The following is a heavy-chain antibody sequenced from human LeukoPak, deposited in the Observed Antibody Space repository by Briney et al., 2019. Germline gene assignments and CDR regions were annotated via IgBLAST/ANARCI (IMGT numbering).Heavy chain of an antibody. D-gene: IGHD6-13*01. CDR1: GGSISSCY. CDR3: ARDYNPYSSSFFDI. Sequence: PSETLSLTCTVSGGSISSCYWSWIRQPPGKGLEWIGYIYYSGSTNYNPSLKSRVTISVDTSKNQFSLKLSSVTAADTAVYYCARDYNPYSSSFFDIWGQGTMVTVSS. V-gene: IGHV4-59*01. CDR2: IYYSGST. J-gene: IGHJ3*02.